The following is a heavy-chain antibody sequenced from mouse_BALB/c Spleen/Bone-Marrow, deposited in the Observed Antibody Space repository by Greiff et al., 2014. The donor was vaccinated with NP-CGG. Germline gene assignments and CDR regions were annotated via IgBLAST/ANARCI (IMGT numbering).Heavy chain of an antibody. V-gene: IGHV14-3*02. D-gene: IGHD1-1*01. Sequence: VQLKQSGAELVKPGASVKLSCTASGFKIKDTYMHWGKQRPEQGLEWIGRIDPANGNTKYDPKFQGKATITADTSSNTAYLQLSSLTSEDTAVYYCARGGSSYGWYFDVWGAGTTVTVSS. J-gene: IGHJ1*01. CDR1: GFKIKDTY. CDR2: IDPANGNT. CDR3: ARGGSSYGWYFDV.